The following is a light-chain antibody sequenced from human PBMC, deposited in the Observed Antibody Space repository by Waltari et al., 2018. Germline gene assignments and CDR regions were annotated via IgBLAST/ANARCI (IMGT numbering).Light chain of an antibody. J-gene: IGLJ2*01. V-gene: IGLV2-14*01. CDR1: TTDIVTYDY. Sequence: QSALTQPASVSGSPGQSITLSCSGSTTDIVTYDYLSWYQQYPGKAPKLILYQVTIRPSGVSNRFSGSKSGNTASLTISGLQTDDEAIYYCSSYTDSTTVVFGGGTVVTVL. CDR2: QVT. CDR3: SSYTDSTTVV.